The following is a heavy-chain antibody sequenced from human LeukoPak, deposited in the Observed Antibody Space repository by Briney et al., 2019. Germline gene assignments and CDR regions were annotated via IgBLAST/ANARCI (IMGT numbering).Heavy chain of an antibody. CDR3: ARDRRYYYGSGSKDYYYYGMDV. V-gene: IGHV3-30-3*01. Sequence: GRSLRLSCAASGFTFSSYAMHWVRQAPGKGLEWVAVISHDGSNKYYADSVKGRFTISRDNSKNTLYLQMNSLRAEDTAVYYCARDRRYYYGSGSKDYYYYGMDVWGQGTLVTVSS. D-gene: IGHD3-10*01. CDR2: ISHDGSNK. J-gene: IGHJ6*02. CDR1: GFTFSSYA.